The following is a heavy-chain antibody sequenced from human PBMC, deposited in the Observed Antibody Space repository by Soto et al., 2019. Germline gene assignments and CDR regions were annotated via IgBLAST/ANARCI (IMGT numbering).Heavy chain of an antibody. V-gene: IGHV3-15*07. CDR2: IKSKTDGGTT. Sequence: GGSLRLSCAASGFTFSNAWMNWVRQAPGKGLEWVGRIKSKTDGGTTDYAAPVKGRFTISRDDSKNTLYLQMNSLKTEDTAVYYCTTDAPGTWYYGMYVWGQGTTVTVSS. CDR3: TTDAPGTWYYGMYV. J-gene: IGHJ6*02. CDR1: GFTFSNAW. D-gene: IGHD6-13*01.